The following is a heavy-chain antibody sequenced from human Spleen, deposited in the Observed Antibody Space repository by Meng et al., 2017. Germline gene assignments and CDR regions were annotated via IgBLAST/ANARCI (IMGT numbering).Heavy chain of an antibody. CDR3: ARGYSYGSDAFDI. J-gene: IGHJ3*02. CDR1: WDRVSSDSAA. Sequence: QVQMQQAGPGLVKPSQTLSRTCALSWDRVSSDSAAWNWIRQSPSRGLEWLGRIYYRSKWYNDYAVSVKSRITINPDTSKNQFSLQLNSVTPEDTAVYYCARGYSYGSDAFDIWGQGTVVTVSS. V-gene: IGHV6-1*01. D-gene: IGHD5-18*01. CDR2: IYYRSKWYN.